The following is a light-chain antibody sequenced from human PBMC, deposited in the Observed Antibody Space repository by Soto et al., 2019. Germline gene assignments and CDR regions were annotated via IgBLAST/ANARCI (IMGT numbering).Light chain of an antibody. V-gene: IGKV3-15*01. CDR1: ESVSSN. Sequence: IVMMQSPATLSVSPGESATLFCRASESVSSNLAWYQQKPGQAPRLLIYGASTRATGIPARFSGSGSGTEFALSISSPQSEDFAVYYCQQYNKWPLAFGQGTKVEIK. CDR2: GAS. CDR3: QQYNKWPLA. J-gene: IGKJ1*01.